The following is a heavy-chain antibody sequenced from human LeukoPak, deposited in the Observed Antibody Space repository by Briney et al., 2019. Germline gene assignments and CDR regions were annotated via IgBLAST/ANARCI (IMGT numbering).Heavy chain of an antibody. CDR3: ARDRVRPYCSGGSCYPQYFQH. V-gene: IGHV3-30*04. Sequence: GGSLRLSCAASGFTFSSYAMHWVRQAPGKGLEWVAVISYDGSNKYYADSVKGRFTISRDNSKNTLYLRMNSLRAEDTAVYYCARDRVRPYCSGGSCYPQYFQHWGQGTLVTVSS. CDR2: ISYDGSNK. D-gene: IGHD2-15*01. CDR1: GFTFSSYA. J-gene: IGHJ1*01.